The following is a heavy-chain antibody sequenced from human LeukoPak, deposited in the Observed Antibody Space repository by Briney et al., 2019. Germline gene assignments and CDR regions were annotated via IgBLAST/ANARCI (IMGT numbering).Heavy chain of an antibody. CDR2: ISSNGGST. J-gene: IGHJ4*02. CDR1: GFTFSSYE. CDR3: TIFGVGIGFDY. D-gene: IGHD3-3*01. V-gene: IGHV3-64*01. Sequence: GGSLRLSCAASGFTFSSYELHWVRQAPGKGLEYVSAISSNGGSTYYANSVKGRFTISRDNSKNTLYLQMNSLRAEDTAVYYCTIFGVGIGFDYWGQGTLVTVSS.